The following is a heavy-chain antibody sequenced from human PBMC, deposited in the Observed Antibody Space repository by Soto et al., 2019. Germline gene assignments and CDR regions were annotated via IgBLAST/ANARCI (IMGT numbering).Heavy chain of an antibody. CDR2: ISGSGTTI. CDR3: ARGWNSGWYFSDY. D-gene: IGHD6-19*01. V-gene: IGHV3-48*03. CDR1: GFTFSRYE. Sequence: EVQLVESGGGLVQPGGSLRLSCAASGFTFSRYEMNWVRQAPGKGLEWISYISGSGTTIYYADSVKGRFTISRDNAKNSLFLQMNSLRVVDTAVYYCARGWNSGWYFSDYWGQGTLVTVSS. J-gene: IGHJ4*02.